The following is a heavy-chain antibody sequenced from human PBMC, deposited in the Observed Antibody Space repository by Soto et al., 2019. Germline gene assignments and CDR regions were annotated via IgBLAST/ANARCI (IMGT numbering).Heavy chain of an antibody. V-gene: IGHV1-46*01. J-gene: IGHJ6*02. CDR1: GYSFISYY. CDR3: ARSMATISYYYYYGMDV. Sequence: QVQLVQSGAEVKKPGASVKVSCKASGYSFISYYMHWVRQAPGQGLEWMGIINTSGGSTSYAQNFQGRVTMTRDTSTSTVNMELSSLRSDDTAVYYCARSMATISYYYYYGMDVWGQGTTVTVSS. CDR2: INTSGGST.